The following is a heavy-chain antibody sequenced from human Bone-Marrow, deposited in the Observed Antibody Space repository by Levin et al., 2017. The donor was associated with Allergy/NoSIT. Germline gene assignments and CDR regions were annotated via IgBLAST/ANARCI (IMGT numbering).Heavy chain of an antibody. CDR1: GYTFTSYG. CDR2: ISAYNGNT. CDR3: ALARITIFGVVPTPHY. V-gene: IGHV1-18*01. D-gene: IGHD3-3*01. Sequence: ASVKVSCKASGYTFTSYGISWVRQAPGQGLEWMGWISAYNGNTNYAQKLQGRVTMTTDTSTSTAYMELRSLRSDDTAVYYCALARITIFGVVPTPHYWGQGTLVTVSS. J-gene: IGHJ4*02.